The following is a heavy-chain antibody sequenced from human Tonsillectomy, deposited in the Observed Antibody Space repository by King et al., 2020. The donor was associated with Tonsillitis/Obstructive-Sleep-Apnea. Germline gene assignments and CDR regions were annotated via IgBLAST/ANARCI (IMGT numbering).Heavy chain of an antibody. J-gene: IGHJ3*02. D-gene: IGHD3-22*01. CDR2: IYYSGST. CDR3: ARWGGGYYDSSGYYHHDAFDI. V-gene: IGHV4-39*01. CDR1: GGSISSSSYY. Sequence: QLQESGPGLVKPSETLSLTCTVSGGSISSSSYYWGWIRQPPGKGLEWIGSIYYSGSTYYNPSLKSRVTISVDTSKNQFSLKLSSVTAADTAVDYCARWGGGYYDSSGYYHHDAFDIWGQGTMVTVSS.